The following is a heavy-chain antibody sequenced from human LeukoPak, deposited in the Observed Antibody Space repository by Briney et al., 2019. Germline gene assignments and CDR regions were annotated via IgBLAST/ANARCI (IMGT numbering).Heavy chain of an antibody. J-gene: IGHJ4*02. Sequence: GGSLRLSCAASGFTFNSYWMNWVRQAPGKGLEWVANIKRDGSEKYYVDSVKGRFTISRDNAKNSLDLQMNSLRVEDTAVYYCARLGPASSGWPESFDYWGKGTLVTVSS. CDR2: IKRDGSEK. CDR3: ARLGPASSGWPESFDY. CDR1: GFTFNSYW. V-gene: IGHV3-7*03. D-gene: IGHD6-19*01.